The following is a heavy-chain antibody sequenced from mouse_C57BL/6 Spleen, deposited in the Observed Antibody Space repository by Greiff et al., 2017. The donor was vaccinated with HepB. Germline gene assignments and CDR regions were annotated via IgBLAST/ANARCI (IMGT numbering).Heavy chain of an antibody. J-gene: IGHJ2*01. Sequence: VKLMESGAELVKPGASVKLSCKASGYTFTSYWMQWVKQRPGQGLEWIGEIDPSDSYTNYNQKFKGKATLTVDTSSSTAYMQLSSLTSEDSAVYYCARGGSSLNYWGQGTTLTVSS. V-gene: IGHV1-50*01. CDR3: ARGGSSLNY. CDR1: GYTFTSYW. CDR2: IDPSDSYT. D-gene: IGHD6-1*01.